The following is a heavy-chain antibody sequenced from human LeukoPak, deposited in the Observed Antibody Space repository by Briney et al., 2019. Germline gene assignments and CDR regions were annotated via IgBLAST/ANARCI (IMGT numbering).Heavy chain of an antibody. V-gene: IGHV4-30-2*01. CDR1: GGSISSGGYY. Sequence: SETLSLTCTVSGGSISSGGYYWSWIRQPPGKGLEWIGYIYHSGSTYYNPSLKSRVTISVDRSKNQFSLKLSSVTAADTAVYYCARSGTYYDFWSGYYMDWFDPWGQGTLVTVSS. CDR3: ARSGTYYDFWSGYYMDWFDP. D-gene: IGHD3-3*01. CDR2: IYHSGST. J-gene: IGHJ5*02.